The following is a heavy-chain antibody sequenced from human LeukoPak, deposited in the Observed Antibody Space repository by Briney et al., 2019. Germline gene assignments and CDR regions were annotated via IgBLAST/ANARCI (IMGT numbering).Heavy chain of an antibody. Sequence: PSETLSLTCTVSGDSISNYYCNWIRQSPGKGLEWLGYIHNSGGTKYNPSLNSRVSISVDTSRNQFSLKLSSVTAADTAVYYCATGIGWLLLYWGQGTLATVSS. CDR3: ATGIGWLLLY. CDR2: IHNSGGT. D-gene: IGHD3-22*01. CDR1: GDSISNYY. J-gene: IGHJ4*02. V-gene: IGHV4-59*01.